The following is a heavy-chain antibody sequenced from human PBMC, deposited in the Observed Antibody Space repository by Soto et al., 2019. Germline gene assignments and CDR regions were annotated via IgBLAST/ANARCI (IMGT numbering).Heavy chain of an antibody. CDR1: GFTFSSYA. V-gene: IGHV3-23*01. J-gene: IGHJ6*02. Sequence: EVQLLESGGGLVQPGGSLRLSCAASGFTFSSYAMSWVRQAPGKGLEWVSAIRGSGVSTYYADSVKGRFTISRDNSRNTLSLQMNSMRAEDTGVYYCAKDYSSSWYYYDMDVLGQCTTVTVSS. D-gene: IGHD6-13*01. CDR2: IRGSGVST. CDR3: AKDYSSSWYYYDMDV.